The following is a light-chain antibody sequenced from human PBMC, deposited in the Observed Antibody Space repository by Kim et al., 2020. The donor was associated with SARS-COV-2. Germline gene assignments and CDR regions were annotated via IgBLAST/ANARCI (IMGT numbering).Light chain of an antibody. J-gene: IGKJ2*01. CDR2: GAS. CDR1: QSVRNNY. CDR3: QQYSRSPPYT. V-gene: IGKV3-20*01. Sequence: EIVLTQSPGTLSLSPGERATLSCRASQSVRNNYLTWYQHKPGQAPRLLIYGASSRATGIPDRFSGSGSGTDFTLSISTLEPEDSAVYYCQQYSRSPPYTFGQGNKVDIK.